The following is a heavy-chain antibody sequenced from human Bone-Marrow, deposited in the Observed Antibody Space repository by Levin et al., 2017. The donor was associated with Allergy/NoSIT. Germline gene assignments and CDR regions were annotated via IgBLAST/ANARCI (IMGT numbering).Heavy chain of an antibody. D-gene: IGHD5-24*01. V-gene: IGHV3-33*01. CDR3: ARSGERWLQFGYYFEY. J-gene: IGHJ4*02. CDR2: IFYDGSDE. CDR1: GFNFNNYG. Sequence: GGSLRLSCTASGFNFNNYGMHWVRQAPGKGLEWVTTIFYDGSDEHYADSVKGRFTISRDDSKNSLFLQMNNLRAEDTAVYYCARSGERWLQFGYYFEYWGLGTLVTVSS.